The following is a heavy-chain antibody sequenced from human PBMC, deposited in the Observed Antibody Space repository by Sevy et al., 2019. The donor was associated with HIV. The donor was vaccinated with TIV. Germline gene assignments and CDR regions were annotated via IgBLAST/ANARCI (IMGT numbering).Heavy chain of an antibody. CDR2: VSISGPNT. CDR3: AKEWTQLSDWYGELDY. D-gene: IGHD6-19*01. CDR1: GFTFSNYA. V-gene: IGHV3-23*01. Sequence: GGSLRLSCAASGFTFSNYAMSWVRQAPGKGLEWVSSVSISGPNTYDADSVKGRFTISRDNSKNTMYLQMNSLRAEDTAVYYCAKEWTQLSDWYGELDYWGQGSLVTVSS. J-gene: IGHJ4*02.